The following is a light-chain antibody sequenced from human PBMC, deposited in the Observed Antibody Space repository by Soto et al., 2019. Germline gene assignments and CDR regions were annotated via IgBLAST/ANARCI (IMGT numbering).Light chain of an antibody. J-gene: IGLJ1*01. CDR2: QVT. V-gene: IGLV2-14*01. CDR1: SSHLAIYNY. CDR3: SSYTDSSNYV. Sequence: QSALTQPASVSGSPGPAITISCTGTSSHLAIYNYVSWYQQQPGKAPKLMIYQVTNRPSGVSNRFSGSRSGNTASLTISGLQAEDEADYYCSSYTDSSNYVFGTGTKVTVL.